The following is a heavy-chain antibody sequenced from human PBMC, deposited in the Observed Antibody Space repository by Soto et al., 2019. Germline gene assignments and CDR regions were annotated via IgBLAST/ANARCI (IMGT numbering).Heavy chain of an antibody. CDR2: ISSSSSNM. CDR3: ARDRGSSGWYAGGWFDP. CDR1: GFTFSSYS. V-gene: IGHV3-21*01. J-gene: IGHJ5*02. Sequence: EVQLVESGGGLVKPGRSLRLSCAASGFTFSSYSMNWVRQAPGKGLEWVSSISSSSSNMYYADSVKGRFTISRDNAKNSPFLQMNSLRAEDTAVYYCARDRGSSGWYAGGWFDPWGQGTLVTVSS. D-gene: IGHD6-19*01.